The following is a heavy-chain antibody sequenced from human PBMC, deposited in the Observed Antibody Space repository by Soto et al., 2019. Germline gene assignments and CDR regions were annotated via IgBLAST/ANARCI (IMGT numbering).Heavy chain of an antibody. D-gene: IGHD3-22*01. V-gene: IGHV5-10-1*01. CDR1: GYSFTSYC. J-gene: IGHJ6*02. Sequence: GESLKISCKGSGYSFTSYCISWVRQMPGKGLEWMGRIDPSDSYTNYSPSFQGHVTISADKSISTAYLQWSSLKASDTAMYYCARHGTYYDSSGPSYYYYYYGMDVWGQGTTVTVSS. CDR3: ARHGTYYDSSGPSYYYYYYGMDV. CDR2: IDPSDSYT.